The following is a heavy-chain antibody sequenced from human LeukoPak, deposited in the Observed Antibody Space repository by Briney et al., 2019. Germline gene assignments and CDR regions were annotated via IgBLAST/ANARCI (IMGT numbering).Heavy chain of an antibody. CDR1: GYTFTWIG. V-gene: IGHV1-18*01. J-gene: IGHJ6*03. CDR2: ISTDNGNR. Sequence: ASVKVSCKTSGYTFTWIGINWVRQAPGQGPEWMGWISTDNGNRNYAQKFQGRVTMTTDTSTRTVYMELRSLKSDDTAVYYCARGNRGGDMDVWGKGTTVIVSS. CDR3: ARGNRGGDMDV. D-gene: IGHD1-14*01.